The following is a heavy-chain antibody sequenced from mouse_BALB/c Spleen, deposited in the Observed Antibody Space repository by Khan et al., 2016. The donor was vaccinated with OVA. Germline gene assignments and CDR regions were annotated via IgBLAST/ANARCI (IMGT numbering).Heavy chain of an antibody. CDR3: AIIYYCNDWFAY. V-gene: IGHV2-3*01. CDR2: IWGDGST. Sequence: QVQLKESGPGLVAPSQSLSIRCTVSGLSLTNYGVSWVRQPPGKGLEWLGVIWGDGSTNYHSVLKSRLTINKANSKSQVFVKLNSLQPDDTATYFCAIIYYCNDWFAYWGQGTLVTVSA. CDR1: GLSLTNYG. J-gene: IGHJ3*01. D-gene: IGHD1-1*01.